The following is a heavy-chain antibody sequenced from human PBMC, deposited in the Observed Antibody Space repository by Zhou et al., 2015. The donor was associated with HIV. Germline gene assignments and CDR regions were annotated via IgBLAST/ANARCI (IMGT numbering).Heavy chain of an antibody. J-gene: IGHJ4*02. D-gene: IGHD3-22*01. V-gene: IGHV1-69*02. Sequence: QVQLVQSGAEVKKPGSSVKVSCKASGGTFSSYTISWVRQAPGQGLEWMGRIIPILGIANYAQKFQGRVTITADKSTSTAYMELSSLRSEDTAVYYCARVLHSSGYNHFDYWGQGTLVTVSS. CDR3: ARVLHSSGYNHFDY. CDR1: GGTFSSYT. CDR2: IIPILGIA.